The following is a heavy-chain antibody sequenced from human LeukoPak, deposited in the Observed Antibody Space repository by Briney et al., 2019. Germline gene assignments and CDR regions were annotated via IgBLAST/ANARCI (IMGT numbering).Heavy chain of an antibody. CDR1: GFIFRNYA. CDR3: AKGLHNLGDYVGSTY. CDR2: ISGSGDGT. Sequence: GGSLRLSCGASGFIFRNYAMIWVRQSPGKRLEWVSAISGSGDGTYYADSVKGRFTISRDNSKNTLYLQMNSLRADDTAVYYCAKGLHNLGDYVGSTYWGQGTLVTVSS. D-gene: IGHD4-17*01. J-gene: IGHJ4*02. V-gene: IGHV3-23*01.